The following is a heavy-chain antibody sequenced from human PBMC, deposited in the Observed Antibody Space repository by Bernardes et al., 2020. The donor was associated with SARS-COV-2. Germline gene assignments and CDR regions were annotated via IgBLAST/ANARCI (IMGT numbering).Heavy chain of an antibody. D-gene: IGHD6-6*01. Sequence: GASLKISCKGSGYSFTNYWIGWVRQMPGRGLEWMGIIYPGDSDTRYSPSFQGQVTISADKSISTAYLQWSSLKASDTAMYYCARGREYGSWGFDYWGQGTLVTVSS. CDR2: IYPGDSDT. V-gene: IGHV5-51*01. J-gene: IGHJ4*02. CDR1: GYSFTNYW. CDR3: ARGREYGSWGFDY.